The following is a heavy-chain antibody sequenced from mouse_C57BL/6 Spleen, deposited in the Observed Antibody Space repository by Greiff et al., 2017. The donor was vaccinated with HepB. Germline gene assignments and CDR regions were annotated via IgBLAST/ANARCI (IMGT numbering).Heavy chain of an antibody. J-gene: IGHJ2*01. D-gene: IGHD1-1*01. V-gene: IGHV1-50*01. CDR1: GYTFTSYW. Sequence: QVQLQQPGAELVKPGASVKLSCKASGYTFTSYWMQWVKQRPGQGLEWIGEIDPSDSYTNYNQKFKGKATLTVDKSSSTAYMQLSSLTSEDSAVYCCARCYYYGSSCFDYWGQGTTLTVSS. CDR2: IDPSDSYT. CDR3: ARCYYYGSSCFDY.